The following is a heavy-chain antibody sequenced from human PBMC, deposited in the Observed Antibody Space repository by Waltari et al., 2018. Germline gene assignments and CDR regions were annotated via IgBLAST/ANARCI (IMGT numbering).Heavy chain of an antibody. CDR3: ASNRGTTVTSNYYYYGMDV. D-gene: IGHD4-17*01. CDR1: GGSFSSSSYY. J-gene: IGHJ6*02. V-gene: IGHV4-39*01. CDR2: IYYSGST. Sequence: QLQLQESGPGLVKPSETLSLTCTVSGGSFSSSSYYWGWIRQPPGKGLEWIGSIYYSGSTYYNPSLKSRVTISVDTSKNQFSLKLSSVTAADTAVYYCASNRGTTVTSNYYYYGMDVWGQGTTVTVSS.